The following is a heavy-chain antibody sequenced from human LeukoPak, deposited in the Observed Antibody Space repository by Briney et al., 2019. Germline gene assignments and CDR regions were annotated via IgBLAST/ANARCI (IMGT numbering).Heavy chain of an antibody. CDR2: IYYSGGT. V-gene: IGHV4-59*08. Sequence: PSETLSLTCSVSGGSMSSYYWTWIRQPPGKGLEWIGYIYYSGGTSHNPSLKSRVSISVDTSKNQFSLKLSSVAAADTALYYCARHSGSGYYDYWGQGTLVTVSS. D-gene: IGHD2-15*01. J-gene: IGHJ4*02. CDR1: GGSMSSYY. CDR3: ARHSGSGYYDY.